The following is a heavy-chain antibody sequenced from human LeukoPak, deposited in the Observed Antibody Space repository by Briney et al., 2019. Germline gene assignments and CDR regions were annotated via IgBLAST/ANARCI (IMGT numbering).Heavy chain of an antibody. D-gene: IGHD5-18*01. Sequence: SETLSLTCTVSGGSISSGDYYWSWIRQPPGTGLEWIGYIYYSGSTYYNPSLKSRVTISVDTSKNQFSLKLSSVTAADTAVYYCAKRRQLWSEAASDIWGQGTMVTVSS. J-gene: IGHJ3*02. CDR3: AKRRQLWSEAASDI. V-gene: IGHV4-30-4*01. CDR2: IYYSGST. CDR1: GGSISSGDYY.